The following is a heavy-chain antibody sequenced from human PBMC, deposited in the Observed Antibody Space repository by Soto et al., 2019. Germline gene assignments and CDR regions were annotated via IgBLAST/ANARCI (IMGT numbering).Heavy chain of an antibody. CDR2: IYHSGST. D-gene: IGHD6-13*01. CDR1: GGSISSSNW. Sequence: KPSETLSLTCAVSGGSISSSNWWSWVRQPPGKGLEWIGEIYHSGSTNYNPSLKSRVTISVDKSKNQFSLKLSSVTAADTAVYYCARAKSIAAAGTNYYYGMDVWGQGTTVTVSS. J-gene: IGHJ6*02. V-gene: IGHV4-4*02. CDR3: ARAKSIAAAGTNYYYGMDV.